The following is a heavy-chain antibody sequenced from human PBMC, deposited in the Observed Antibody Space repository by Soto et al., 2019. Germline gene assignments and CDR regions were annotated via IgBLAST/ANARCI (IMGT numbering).Heavy chain of an antibody. V-gene: IGHV1-46*01. D-gene: IGHD2-2*01. CDR2: YNTTFGRS. J-gene: IGHJ6*02. CDR3: ARGGSVVAVPEDKLGDQYGMDL. Sequence: QGQLVQSGAEVKQPGASVKISCTSSGYMFTSYFFHWVRLAPGQGLQWIGIYNTTFGRSRTAQKFQGRVTMSTDTTPKTVYIEVSWLGLEDTGVYFCARGGSVVAVPEDKLGDQYGMDLWGQGTTVTVS. CDR1: GYMFTSYF.